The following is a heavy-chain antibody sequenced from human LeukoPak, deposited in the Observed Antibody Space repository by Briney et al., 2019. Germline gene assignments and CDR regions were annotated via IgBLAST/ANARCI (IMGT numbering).Heavy chain of an antibody. CDR1: GFTVSSNY. Sequence: GGSLRLSCAASGFTVSSNYMSWVRQAPGKGLEWVSVIYIGGSTYYAGSVKGRFAISRDNSKNMLYLQMNSLRPEDTAVYYCARARANTAAGFDYWGRGTLVTVSS. D-gene: IGHD6-13*01. V-gene: IGHV3-53*01. CDR2: IYIGGST. CDR3: ARARANTAAGFDY. J-gene: IGHJ4*02.